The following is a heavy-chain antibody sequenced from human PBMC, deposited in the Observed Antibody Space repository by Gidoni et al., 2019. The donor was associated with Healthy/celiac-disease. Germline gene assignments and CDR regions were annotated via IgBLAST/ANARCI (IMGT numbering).Heavy chain of an antibody. D-gene: IGHD5-12*01. CDR1: VGSFSCYY. CDR3: ARVTKRWLQIKEGYFDY. J-gene: IGHJ4*02. V-gene: IGHV4-34*01. Sequence: QVQLQQWGAGLLKPSETLSLTCAVYVGSFSCYYWSWIRQPPGKGLEWIGEINHSGSTNYNPSLKSRVTISVDTSKNQFSLKLSSVTAADTAVYYCARVTKRWLQIKEGYFDYWGQGTLVTVSS. CDR2: INHSGST.